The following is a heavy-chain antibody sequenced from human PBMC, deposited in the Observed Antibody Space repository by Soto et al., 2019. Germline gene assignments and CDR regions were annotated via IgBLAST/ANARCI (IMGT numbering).Heavy chain of an antibody. D-gene: IGHD6-19*01. V-gene: IGHV3-11*06. CDR1: GFTFSDYY. Sequence: KAGGSLRLSCAASGFTFSDYYMSWIRQAPGKGLEWVSYISSSSSYTNYADSVKGRFTISRDNAKNSLYLQMNSLRAEDTAVYYCARLSGWHGFAFDIWGQGTMVTVSS. CDR2: ISSSSSYT. CDR3: ARLSGWHGFAFDI. J-gene: IGHJ3*02.